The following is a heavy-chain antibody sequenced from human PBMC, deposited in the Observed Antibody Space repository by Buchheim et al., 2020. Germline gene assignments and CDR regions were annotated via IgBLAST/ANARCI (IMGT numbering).Heavy chain of an antibody. CDR2: ISSSGSTI. V-gene: IGHV3-48*03. J-gene: IGHJ6*02. CDR3: ARSLRLPCDYIWGSYRFGYYYGMDV. D-gene: IGHD3-16*02. Sequence: EVQLVESGGGLVQPGGSLRLSCAASGFTFSSYEMNWVRQAPGKGLEWVSYISSSGSTIYYADSVKGRFTISRDNAKNSLYLQMNSLRAEDTAVYYCARSLRLPCDYIWGSYRFGYYYGMDVWGQGTT. CDR1: GFTFSSYE.